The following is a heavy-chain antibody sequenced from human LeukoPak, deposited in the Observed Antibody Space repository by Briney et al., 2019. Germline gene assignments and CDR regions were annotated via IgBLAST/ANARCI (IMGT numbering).Heavy chain of an antibody. V-gene: IGHV4-34*01. Sequence: SETLSLTCAVYGVSFSGYYWSWIRQPPGKGLEWIGEINHSGSTNYNPSLKSRVTISVDTSKNQFSLKLSSVTAADTAVYYCARTYGGNSRNYYYGMDVWGQGTTVTVSS. CDR3: ARTYGGNSRNYYYGMDV. D-gene: IGHD4-23*01. CDR1: GVSFSGYY. CDR2: INHSGST. J-gene: IGHJ6*02.